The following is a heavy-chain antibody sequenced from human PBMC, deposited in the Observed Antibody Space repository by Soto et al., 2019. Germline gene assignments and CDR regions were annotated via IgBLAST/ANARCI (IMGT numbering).Heavy chain of an antibody. CDR3: AKNADFFHYLMDV. CDR2: MNPSSGNT. V-gene: IGHV1-8*01. CDR1: GVTFGNYE. J-gene: IGHJ6*03. Sequence: QVLLMQSGAEVRKPGASVTVSCEAPGVTFGNYEINWVRQAPGQGLEWMGWMNPSSGNTGYAQKFQGRVTMTRITSTNTAYMELRSLTSEDTAVYYCAKNADFFHYLMDVWGEGTTVTVSS.